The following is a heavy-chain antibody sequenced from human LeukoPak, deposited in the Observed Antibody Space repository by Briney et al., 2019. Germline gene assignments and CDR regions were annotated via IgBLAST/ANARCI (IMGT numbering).Heavy chain of an antibody. CDR2: IYTRGST. CDR1: GGSINNYY. D-gene: IGHD2-15*01. J-gene: IGHJ3*02. Sequence: SETLSLTCTVSGGSINNYYWSWIRQPAGKGLEWIGRIYTRGSTNYNTSHKSRVTMSVDTSKNQFSLKLSSVTAADTAVYYCARGRYCSADICSGGDAFDIWGQGTMVSVSS. V-gene: IGHV4-4*07. CDR3: ARGRYCSADICSGGDAFDI.